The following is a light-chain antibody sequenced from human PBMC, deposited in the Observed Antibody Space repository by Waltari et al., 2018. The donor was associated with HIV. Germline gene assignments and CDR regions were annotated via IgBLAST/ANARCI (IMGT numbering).Light chain of an antibody. V-gene: IGKV4-1*01. CDR3: QQYYLVPYT. CDR2: WAS. J-gene: IGKJ2*01. CDR1: QSLLYGSNNKNY. Sequence: DVVMTQSPDSLTVSVGERATLNCKSSQSLLYGSNNKNYLAWYQQRPGHRPKLLIYWASTRQSVVPDRFSGSGSGTDFSLTISSLQAEDVAVYYCQQYYLVPYTFGQGTKLEIK.